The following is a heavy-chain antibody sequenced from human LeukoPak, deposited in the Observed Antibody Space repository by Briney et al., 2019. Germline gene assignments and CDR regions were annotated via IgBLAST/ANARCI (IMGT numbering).Heavy chain of an antibody. D-gene: IGHD3-22*01. CDR3: AREKEYYDTSGSYGHPYFDY. J-gene: IGHJ4*02. CDR2: TSYDGGNK. CDR1: GFTFSSYA. Sequence: PGGSLRLSCAASGFTFSSYAMNWVRQAPGKGLEWVAVTSYDGGNKYYADSVKGRFTISRDNSRNTLYLQMNSLRAEDTAMYYCAREKEYYDTSGSYGHPYFDYWGQGTLVTVSS. V-gene: IGHV3-30-3*01.